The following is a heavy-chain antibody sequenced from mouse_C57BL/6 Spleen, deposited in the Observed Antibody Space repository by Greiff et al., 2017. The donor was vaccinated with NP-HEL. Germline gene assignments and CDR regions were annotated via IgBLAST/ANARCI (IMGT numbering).Heavy chain of an antibody. CDR1: GYAFSSSW. J-gene: IGHJ4*01. Sequence: QVQLQQSGPELVKPGASVKISCKASGYAFSSSWMNWVKQRPGKGLEWIGRIYPGDGDTNYNGKFKGKATLTADKSSSTAYMQLSSLTSEDSAVYFCARDSGYDAMDYWGQGTSVTVSS. V-gene: IGHV1-82*01. CDR3: ARDSGYDAMDY. D-gene: IGHD3-2*02. CDR2: IYPGDGDT.